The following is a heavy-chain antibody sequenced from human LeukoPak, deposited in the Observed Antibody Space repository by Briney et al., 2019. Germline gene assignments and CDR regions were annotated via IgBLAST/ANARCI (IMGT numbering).Heavy chain of an antibody. CDR3: TRDQGVD. CDR1: GFTFSSNG. D-gene: IGHD3-10*01. V-gene: IGHV3-33*01. Sequence: GGSLRLSCAASGFTFSSNGMHWVRQAPGKGLEWVEVIWYDGSDSYYADSVKGRFTISRDNSKDTLYLQMNSLRVEDTAVYYCTRDQGVDWGQGTLVTVSS. J-gene: IGHJ4*02. CDR2: IWYDGSDS.